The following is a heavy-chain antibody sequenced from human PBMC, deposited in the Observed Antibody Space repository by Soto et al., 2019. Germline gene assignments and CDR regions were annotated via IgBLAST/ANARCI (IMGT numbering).Heavy chain of an antibody. CDR3: ARHDCISSSCYYYYYYGMDV. Sequence: GASVKVSCKASGGTFSNYAISWVRQAPGQGLEWMGGIIPIFDTANYAQKFQGRVTITADESTSTAYMELSSLRSEDTAVYYCARHDCISSSCYYYYYYGMDVWGQGTTVTVSS. CDR1: GGTFSNYA. V-gene: IGHV1-69*13. D-gene: IGHD2-2*01. CDR2: IIPIFDTA. J-gene: IGHJ6*02.